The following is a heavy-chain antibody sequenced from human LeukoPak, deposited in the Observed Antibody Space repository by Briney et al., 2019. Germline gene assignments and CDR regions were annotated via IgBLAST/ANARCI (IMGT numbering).Heavy chain of an antibody. D-gene: IGHD3-3*01. CDR3: ATRFSEQS. Sequence: GGSLRLSCAASGFTVSGNYMSWVRQFPGKGLEWVSVIYSGGTTNYADSVKGRFTVSRDYSKNTLYLQMNSLRPEDTAVYYCATRFSEQSWGQGTLVTVSS. V-gene: IGHV3-66*02. CDR2: IYSGGTT. J-gene: IGHJ4*02. CDR1: GFTVSGNY.